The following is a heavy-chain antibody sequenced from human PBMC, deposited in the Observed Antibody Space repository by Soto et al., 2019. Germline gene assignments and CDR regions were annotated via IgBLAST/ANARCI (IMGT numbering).Heavy chain of an antibody. CDR1: GFSFSKAW. Sequence: EVQLVESGGGLVKPGGSLRLSCAASGFSFSKAWMNWVRQAPGKGLEWVGRIRSRSGTTDYAAPVKGIFTISRDDSKYALYLQMNSLTGEDTSVYFCTTSGNPNSVDHWGQGTLVIVSS. J-gene: IGHJ4*02. CDR2: IRSRSGTT. CDR3: TTSGNPNSVDH. D-gene: IGHD4-4*01. V-gene: IGHV3-15*07.